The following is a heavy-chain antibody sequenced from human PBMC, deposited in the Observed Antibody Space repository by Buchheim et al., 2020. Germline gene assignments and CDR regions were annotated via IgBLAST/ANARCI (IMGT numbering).Heavy chain of an antibody. Sequence: EVQLVESGGGLVQPGGSLRLSCVASGFIFSSYDVNWVRQAPGKGLEWVSYISSSSDIVQYVDSVEGRFTTSRDNAKNSLYLQMNSLRAEDTAVYYCARRFRGYSYGRMGAFDYWGQGTL. D-gene: IGHD5-18*01. J-gene: IGHJ4*02. V-gene: IGHV3-48*03. CDR1: GFIFSSYD. CDR3: ARRFRGYSYGRMGAFDY. CDR2: ISSSSDIV.